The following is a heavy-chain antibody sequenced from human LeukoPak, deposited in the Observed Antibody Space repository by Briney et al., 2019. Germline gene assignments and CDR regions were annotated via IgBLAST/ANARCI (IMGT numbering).Heavy chain of an antibody. CDR3: ARDYDILTGYRGYFDY. Sequence: GRSLRPSCAASGFTFSSYAMHWVRQAPGKALEWVAVISYDGSNKYYADSVKGRFTISRDNSKNTLYLQMNSLRAEDTAVYYCARDYDILTGYRGYFDYWGQGTLVTVSS. CDR1: GFTFSSYA. J-gene: IGHJ4*02. V-gene: IGHV3-30*04. D-gene: IGHD3-9*01. CDR2: ISYDGSNK.